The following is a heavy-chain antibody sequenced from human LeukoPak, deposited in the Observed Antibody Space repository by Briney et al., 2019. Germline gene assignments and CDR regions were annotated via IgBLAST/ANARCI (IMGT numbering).Heavy chain of an antibody. D-gene: IGHD6-13*01. J-gene: IGHJ1*01. V-gene: IGHV4-61*02. CDR3: AREVIAAVVAGYFQH. Sequence: SQTLSLTCTVSGGSISSGSYYWSWIRQPAGKGLEWIGRIYTSGSTNYNPSLKSRVTISVDTSKNQFSLKLSSVTAADTAVYYCAREVIAAVVAGYFQHWGQGTLVTVSS. CDR2: IYTSGST. CDR1: GGSISSGSYY.